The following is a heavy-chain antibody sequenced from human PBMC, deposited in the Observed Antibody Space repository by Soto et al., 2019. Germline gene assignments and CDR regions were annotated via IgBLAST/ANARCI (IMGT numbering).Heavy chain of an antibody. J-gene: IGHJ5*02. CDR3: ARASRDGYNSGWFDP. Sequence: QVQLQESGPGLVKPSETLSLTCTVSGGSISSYYWSWIRQPPGKGLEWIGYIYYSGSTNYNPSLKRRVTISVHTSKNQFSLKLSSVTAADTAVYYCARASRDGYNSGWFDPRGQGTLVTVSS. CDR1: GGSISSYY. CDR2: IYYSGST. V-gene: IGHV4-59*01. D-gene: IGHD5-12*01.